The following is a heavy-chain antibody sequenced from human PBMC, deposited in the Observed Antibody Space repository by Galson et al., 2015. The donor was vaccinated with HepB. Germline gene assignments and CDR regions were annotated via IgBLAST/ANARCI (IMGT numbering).Heavy chain of an antibody. D-gene: IGHD1-7*01. CDR2: IYPGDSDT. Sequence: QSGAEVKKPGESLKISCKGSGYNFTNYWIGWVRQMPGKGPEWMGIIYPGDSDTRNSPSFQGQVAISADKSINTAYLQWSSLRASDTAMYYCARGITGTPYAFDIWGQGTMVTVSS. J-gene: IGHJ3*02. CDR1: GYNFTNYW. V-gene: IGHV5-51*03. CDR3: ARGITGTPYAFDI.